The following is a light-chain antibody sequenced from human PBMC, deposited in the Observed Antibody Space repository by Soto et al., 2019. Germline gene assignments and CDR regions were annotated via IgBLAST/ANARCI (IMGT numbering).Light chain of an antibody. V-gene: IGLV2-14*01. J-gene: IGLJ1*01. CDR2: EVS. CDR3: SSYTSSNFFCI. Sequence: QSVLTQPASVSGSPGQSITISCTGTSSDIGGYNYVSWYQQHPGKAPQLMIYEVSNRPSGVSNRFSGSKSGNTASLTISGLQAEDEADYYCSSYTSSNFFCIFGAGTKVTVL. CDR1: SSDIGGYNY.